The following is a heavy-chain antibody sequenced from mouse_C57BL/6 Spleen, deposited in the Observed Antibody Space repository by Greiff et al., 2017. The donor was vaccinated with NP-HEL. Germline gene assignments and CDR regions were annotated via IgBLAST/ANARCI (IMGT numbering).Heavy chain of an antibody. CDR2: IHPNSGST. CDR3: ARVGIITTVVDAMDY. CDR1: GYTFTSYW. J-gene: IGHJ4*01. Sequence: QVQLQQPGAELVKPGASVKLSCKASGYTFTSYWMHWVKQRPGQGLEWIGMIHPNSGSTNYNEKFKSKATLTVDKSSSTAYMQLSSLTSEDSAVYYCARVGIITTVVDAMDYWGQGTSVTVSS. D-gene: IGHD1-1*01. V-gene: IGHV1-64*01.